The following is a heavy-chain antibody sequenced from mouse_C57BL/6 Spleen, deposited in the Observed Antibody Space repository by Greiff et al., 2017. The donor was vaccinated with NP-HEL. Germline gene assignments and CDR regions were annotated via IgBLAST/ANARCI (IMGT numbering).Heavy chain of an antibody. D-gene: IGHD2-3*01. CDR1: GFTFSSYG. CDR3: ARHEGISDGRAMDY. V-gene: IGHV5-6*01. Sequence: EVKVVESGGDLVKPGGSLKLSCAASGFTFSSYGMSWVRQTPDKRLEWVATISSGGSYTYYPDSVKGRFTISRDNAKNTLYLQMSSLKSEDTAMYYCARHEGISDGRAMDYWGQGTSVTVSS. CDR2: ISSGGSYT. J-gene: IGHJ4*01.